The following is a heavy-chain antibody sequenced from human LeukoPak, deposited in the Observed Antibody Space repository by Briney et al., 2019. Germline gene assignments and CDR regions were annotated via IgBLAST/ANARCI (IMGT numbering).Heavy chain of an antibody. CDR1: GFTFSNYW. Sequence: HPGGSLRLSCAVSGFTFSNYWMSWVRQAPGKGLEWVANIKQDGSEKYYVDSVEGRFTISRDNAKNSLYLQMNSLRAEDTAVYYCAELGITMIGGVWGKGTTVTISS. CDR2: IKQDGSEK. V-gene: IGHV3-7*01. J-gene: IGHJ6*04. D-gene: IGHD3-10*02. CDR3: AELGITMIGGV.